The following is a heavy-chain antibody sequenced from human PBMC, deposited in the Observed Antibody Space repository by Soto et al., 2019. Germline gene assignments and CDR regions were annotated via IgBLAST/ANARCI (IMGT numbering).Heavy chain of an antibody. CDR1: GGTFSSYA. CDR3: ASPAYHDSSGYYPRAFDI. V-gene: IGHV1-69*13. D-gene: IGHD3-22*01. Sequence: GASVKVSCKASGGTFSSYAISWVRQAPGQGLEWMGGIIPIFGTANYAQKFQGRVTITADESTSTAYMELSSLRSEDTAVYYCASPAYHDSSGYYPRAFDIWGQGTMVTVSS. CDR2: IIPIFGTA. J-gene: IGHJ3*02.